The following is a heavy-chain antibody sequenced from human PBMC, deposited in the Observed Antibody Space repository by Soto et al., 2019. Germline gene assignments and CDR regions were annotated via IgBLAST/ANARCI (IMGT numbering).Heavy chain of an antibody. Sequence: SVKVSCKASGGTFSSYAISWVRQAPGQGLEWMGGIIPIFGTANYAQKFQGRVTMTTDTSTSTAYMELRSLRSDDTAVYYCARREIRGIGMDVWGQGTTVTVSS. CDR2: IIPIFGTA. CDR3: ARREIRGIGMDV. V-gene: IGHV1-69*05. D-gene: IGHD1-20*01. CDR1: GGTFSSYA. J-gene: IGHJ6*02.